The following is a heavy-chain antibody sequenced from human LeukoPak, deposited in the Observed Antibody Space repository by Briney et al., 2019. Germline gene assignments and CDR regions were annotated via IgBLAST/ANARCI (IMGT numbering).Heavy chain of an antibody. Sequence: SETLSLTCSVSGDSISRSRYYWGWIRQPPGKGLEWIGSIYDSGSTYYNPSLKSRITISVDTPKNEFSLELSSVTAADTAVYYCARHLAASDFDYWGQGTLVTVSS. D-gene: IGHD3-16*01. CDR2: IYDSGST. V-gene: IGHV4-39*01. CDR1: GDSISRSRYY. CDR3: ARHLAASDFDY. J-gene: IGHJ4*02.